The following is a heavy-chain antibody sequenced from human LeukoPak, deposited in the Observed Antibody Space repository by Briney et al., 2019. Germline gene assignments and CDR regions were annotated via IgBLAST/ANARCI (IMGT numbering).Heavy chain of an antibody. CDR2: IYSGGST. CDR1: GFTVSSNY. CDR3: ARYYGGNSGPLDY. D-gene: IGHD4-23*01. V-gene: IGHV3-53*01. Sequence: GGSLRLSCAASGFTVSSNYMSWVRQAPGKGLEWVSVIYSGGSTYYADSVKGRFTISRDNSKNTLYLQMNSLRAEDTAVYYCARYYGGNSGPLDYWGQGTLVTVSS. J-gene: IGHJ4*02.